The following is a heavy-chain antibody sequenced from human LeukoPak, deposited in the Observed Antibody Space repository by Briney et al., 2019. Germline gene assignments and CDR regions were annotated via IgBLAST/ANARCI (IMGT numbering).Heavy chain of an antibody. J-gene: IGHJ4*02. V-gene: IGHV1-2*02. D-gene: IGHD6-6*01. Sequence: GASVKVSCKASGYTFTCYYMHWVRQAPGQGLEWMGWINPNSGGTNYAQKFQGRVTMTRDTSISPAYMELSRLRSDDTAVYYCARDEGEIAARPDFDYWGQGTLVTVSS. CDR2: INPNSGGT. CDR3: ARDEGEIAARPDFDY. CDR1: GYTFTCYY.